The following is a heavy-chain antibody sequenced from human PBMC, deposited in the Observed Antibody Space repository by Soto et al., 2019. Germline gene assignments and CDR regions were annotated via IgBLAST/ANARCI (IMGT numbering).Heavy chain of an antibody. V-gene: IGHV5-51*01. CDR2: ISPDTSRT. CDR1: EYSFANQW. Sequence: GESLKISFKGSEYSFANQWICWVRQMPVKGLEWVGIISPDTSRTLYSPSLQGQVTISVDKSISTVYLQWNSLKASDTAMYYCTKRLNAVSKPSPWLDRWGQGTLLAVCS. CDR3: TKRLNAVSKPSPWLDR. J-gene: IGHJ5*02.